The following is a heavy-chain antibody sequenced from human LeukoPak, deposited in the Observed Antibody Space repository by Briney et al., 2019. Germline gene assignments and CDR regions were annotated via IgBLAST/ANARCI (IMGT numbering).Heavy chain of an antibody. CDR1: GYTFTAYQ. J-gene: IGHJ6*02. Sequence: GASLKVSCKASGYTFTAYQIHWVRQAPGQGLEWMGWINPNSGGIKYAQKFQDRVTMTRDTSIATAYMELSRLTSDGTAIYYCAREISPLVRLGGDYYYYGMDVWGQGTTVTVSS. CDR2: INPNSGGI. CDR3: AREISPLVRLGGDYYYYGMDV. D-gene: IGHD3-16*01. V-gene: IGHV1-2*02.